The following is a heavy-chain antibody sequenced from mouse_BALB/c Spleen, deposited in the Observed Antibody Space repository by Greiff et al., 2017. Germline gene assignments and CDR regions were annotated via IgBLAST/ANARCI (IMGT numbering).Heavy chain of an antibody. V-gene: IGHV1-69*02. CDR1: GYTFTSYW. Sequence: QVQLQQSGAELVRPGASVKLSCKASGYTFTSYWINWVKQRPGQGLEWIGNIYPSDSYTNYNQKFKDKATLTVDKSSSTAYMQLSSPTSEDSAVYYCTRLDSSAYLYYAMDYWGQGTSVTVSS. J-gene: IGHJ4*01. CDR2: IYPSDSYT. CDR3: TRLDSSAYLYYAMDY. D-gene: IGHD3-2*01.